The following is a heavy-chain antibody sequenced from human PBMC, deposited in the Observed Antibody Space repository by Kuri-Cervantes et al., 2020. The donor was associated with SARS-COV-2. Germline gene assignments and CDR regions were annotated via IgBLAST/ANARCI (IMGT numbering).Heavy chain of an antibody. J-gene: IGHJ4*02. D-gene: IGHD2-2*01. V-gene: IGHV4-34*01. Sequence: SETLSLTCAVYGGSFSGYYWSWIRQAPGKGLEWIGEINHSGSTNYNPSLKSRVTISVDTSKNQFSLKLSSVTAADTAVYYCARVGAYLGYCSSTSCYGPFDYWGQGTLVTVSS. CDR3: ARVGAYLGYCSSTSCYGPFDY. CDR1: GGSFSGYY. CDR2: INHSGST.